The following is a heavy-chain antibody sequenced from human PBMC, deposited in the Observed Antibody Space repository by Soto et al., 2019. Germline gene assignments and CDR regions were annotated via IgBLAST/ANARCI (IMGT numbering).Heavy chain of an antibody. CDR2: ISGSGGST. D-gene: IGHD6-13*01. J-gene: IGHJ4*02. CDR1: GFTFSSYA. V-gene: IGHV3-23*01. CDR3: AKDQGYSSSWLLFDY. Sequence: PGGSLRLSCAASGFTFSSYAMSWVRQAPGKGLEWVSAISGSGGSTYYADSVKGRFTISRDNSKNTLYLQMNSLRAEDTAVYYCAKDQGYSSSWLLFDYWGQGTLVTVSS.